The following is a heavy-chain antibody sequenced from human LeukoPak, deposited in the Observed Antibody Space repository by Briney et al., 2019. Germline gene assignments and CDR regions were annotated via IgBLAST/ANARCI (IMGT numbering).Heavy chain of an antibody. D-gene: IGHD2-2*01. CDR2: ISGSGGGT. CDR3: ASLGCSSTSCKGEAFDI. J-gene: IGHJ3*02. V-gene: IGHV3-23*01. CDR1: GVTFSSYV. Sequence: GGSLRLSCEASGVTFSSYVMSWVRQAPGKGPEWVSGISGSGGGTYYADSVKGRFTISRDNSKNTLYLQMNSLRAEDTAVYYCASLGCSSTSCKGEAFDIWGQGTMVTVSS.